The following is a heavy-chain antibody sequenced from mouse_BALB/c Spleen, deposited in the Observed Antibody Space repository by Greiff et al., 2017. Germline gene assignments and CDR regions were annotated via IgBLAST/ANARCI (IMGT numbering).Heavy chain of an antibody. D-gene: IGHD1-1*01. CDR2: IDPANGNT. CDR1: GFNIKDTY. Sequence: EVQLQQSGAELVKPGASVKLSCTASGFNIKDTYMHWVKQRPEQGLEWIGRIDPANGNTKYDPKFQGKATITADTSSNTAYLQLSSLTSEDTAVYYCADYYGRPPRGEGTTLTVSS. CDR3: ADYYGRPP. J-gene: IGHJ2*01. V-gene: IGHV14-3*02.